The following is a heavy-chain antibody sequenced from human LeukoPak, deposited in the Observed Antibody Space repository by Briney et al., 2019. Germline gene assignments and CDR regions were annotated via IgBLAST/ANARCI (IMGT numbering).Heavy chain of an antibody. Sequence: PSETLSLTCTVSDGSISSYYWSWIRQPPGKGLEWIGYIYYSGSTNYNPSLKSRVTISVDTSKNQFSLKLSSVTAADTAVYYCARDGEMEYSYGASFDYWGQGTLVTVSS. CDR2: IYYSGST. CDR3: ARDGEMEYSYGASFDY. D-gene: IGHD5-18*01. V-gene: IGHV4-59*01. J-gene: IGHJ4*02. CDR1: DGSISSYY.